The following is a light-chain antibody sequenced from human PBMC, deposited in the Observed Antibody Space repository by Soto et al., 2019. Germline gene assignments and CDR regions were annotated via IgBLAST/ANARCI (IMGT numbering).Light chain of an antibody. J-gene: IGKJ2*01. CDR2: AAS. CDR1: QDISGY. Sequence: DIPLTQSPAFLSVSVGDRVTITCRASQDISGYLAWYQQKPGKAPNLLIYAASTLQSGVPSTFSGRGSGTEFTLTISSLRPEYYATYFCQQLNSYPYTFGQGTKLEIK. V-gene: IGKV1-9*01. CDR3: QQLNSYPYT.